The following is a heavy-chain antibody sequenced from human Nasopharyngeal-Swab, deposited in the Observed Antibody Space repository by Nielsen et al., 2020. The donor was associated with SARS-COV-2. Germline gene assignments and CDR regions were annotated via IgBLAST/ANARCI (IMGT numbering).Heavy chain of an antibody. D-gene: IGHD4-17*01. CDR2: NSGSGGST. CDR3: ARDQTTVTTFYGMDV. Sequence: GESLKISCAASGFTFSTYSMNWVRQAPGKGLEWVSANSGSGGSTYYTDSVKGRFTISRDNAKNSLYLQMNSLRAEDTAVYYCARDQTTVTTFYGMDVWGQGTTVTVSS. J-gene: IGHJ6*02. CDR1: GFTFSTYS. V-gene: IGHV3-21*04.